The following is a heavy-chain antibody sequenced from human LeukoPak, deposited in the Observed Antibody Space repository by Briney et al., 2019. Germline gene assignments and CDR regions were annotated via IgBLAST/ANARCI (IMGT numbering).Heavy chain of an antibody. CDR2: IYTSGST. D-gene: IGHD3-9*01. CDR1: GGSISSYY. V-gene: IGHV4-4*07. Sequence: SETLSLTCTVSGGSISSYYWSWIRQPAGKGLEWIGRIYTSGSTNYNPSLKSRVTMSVDTSKNQFSLKLSSVTAADTAVYHCAREYYDILTGYRRLDYWGQGTLVTVSS. J-gene: IGHJ4*02. CDR3: AREYYDILTGYRRLDY.